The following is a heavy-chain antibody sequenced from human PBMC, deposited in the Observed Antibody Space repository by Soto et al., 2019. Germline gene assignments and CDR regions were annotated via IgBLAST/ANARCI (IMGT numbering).Heavy chain of an antibody. CDR3: ARDRVAGSGSYYFDY. CDR1: GGSVSSGSYY. D-gene: IGHD3-10*01. Sequence: ASETLSLTCTVSGGSVSSGSYYWSWIRQPPGKGLEWIGCIYYSGSTNYNPSLKSRVTISVDTSKNQFSLKLSSVTAADTAVYYCARDRVAGSGSYYFDYWGQGTLVTVSS. J-gene: IGHJ4*02. CDR2: IYYSGST. V-gene: IGHV4-61*01.